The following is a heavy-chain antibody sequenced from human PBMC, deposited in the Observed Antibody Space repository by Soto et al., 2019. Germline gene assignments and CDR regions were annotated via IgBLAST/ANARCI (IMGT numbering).Heavy chain of an antibody. CDR2: IYYSGST. Sequence: NPSETLSLTCTVSGGSISSSSYYWGWIRQPPGKGLEWIGSIYYSGSTYYNPSLKSRVTISVDTSKNRFSLKLSSVTAADTAVYYCARFMYSSSWYLGSPKYYFDYWGQGTLVTVSS. CDR1: GGSISSSSYY. D-gene: IGHD6-13*01. V-gene: IGHV4-39*01. CDR3: ARFMYSSSWYLGSPKYYFDY. J-gene: IGHJ4*02.